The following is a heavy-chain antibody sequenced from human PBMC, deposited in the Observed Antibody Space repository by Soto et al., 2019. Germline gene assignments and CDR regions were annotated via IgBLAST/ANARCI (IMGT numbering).Heavy chain of an antibody. Sequence: QVNLVQFGGEVKKPGASVKVACEASGYSFTSYGISWVRQAPGQGLEWMGWISAYNGDTEYAQKFLGRVTVTTDTATTTDYMELTSQRSDDTAVYFCARDRKYSKYCAYACGRYFDYWGQGTLVTVSS. CDR3: ARDRKYSKYCAYACGRYFDY. CDR1: GYSFTSYG. V-gene: IGHV1-18*04. D-gene: IGHD2-8*01. CDR2: ISAYNGDT. J-gene: IGHJ4*02.